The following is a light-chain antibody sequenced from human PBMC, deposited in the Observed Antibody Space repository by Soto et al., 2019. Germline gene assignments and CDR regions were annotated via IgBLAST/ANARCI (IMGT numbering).Light chain of an antibody. CDR1: TSDVGGYNY. J-gene: IGLJ1*01. Sequence: QSLLTQPRSVSGSPGQSVTISCTGTTSDVGGYNYVSWYQQHPGKAPKLMIYDVIKRPSGVPDRFSGSKSGNTASLIISGLQAEDEADYYCCSYAGSYTYVFGTGTKVTVL. CDR3: CSYAGSYTYV. V-gene: IGLV2-11*01. CDR2: DVI.